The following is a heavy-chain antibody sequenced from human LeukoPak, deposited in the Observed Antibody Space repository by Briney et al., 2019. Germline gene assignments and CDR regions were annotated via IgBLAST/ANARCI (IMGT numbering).Heavy chain of an antibody. CDR1: GFTFSSYG. CDR2: ISYHGSNK. D-gene: IGHD3-3*01. V-gene: IGHV3-30*18. J-gene: IGHJ5*02. CDR3: AKDFYNWFDP. Sequence: PGGALRLSCAASGFTFSSYGMHGVRQAPGKGLEWVAVISYHGSNKYYADSVKGRFTISRDNSKNTLYLQMNSLRAEDRAVYYCAKDFYNWFDPWGQGTLVTVSS.